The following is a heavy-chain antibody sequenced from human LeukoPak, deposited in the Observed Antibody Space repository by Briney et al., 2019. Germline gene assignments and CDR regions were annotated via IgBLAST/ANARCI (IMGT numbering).Heavy chain of an antibody. CDR2: ISDSGTTI. V-gene: IGHV3-48*03. D-gene: IGHD3-10*01. Sequence: PGGSLRLSCAASGFTFSSYEMNWVRQAPGKGLEWVSYISDSGTTIYYADSVKGRFTISRDNAKTSLYLQMNSLRAEDTAVYYCARAFGSGSYSYWGQGTLVTVSS. J-gene: IGHJ4*02. CDR3: ARAFGSGSYSY. CDR1: GFTFSSYE.